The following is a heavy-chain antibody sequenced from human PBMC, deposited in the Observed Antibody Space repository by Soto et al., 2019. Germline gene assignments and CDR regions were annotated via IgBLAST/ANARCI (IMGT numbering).Heavy chain of an antibody. J-gene: IGHJ6*02. CDR1: GYTFTSYD. V-gene: IGHV1-8*01. CDR3: ARWDVDDDRYYYGMDV. CDR2: MNPNSGNT. Sequence: QVQLVQSGAEVKKPGASVKVSCKASGYTFTSYDINWVRQATGQGLEWMGWMNPNSGNTGYAQKFQGRVTMTRNTTISTGYMELSSLRSEDTAVYYCARWDVDDDRYYYGMDVWVQGTTVTVSS. D-gene: IGHD1-26*01.